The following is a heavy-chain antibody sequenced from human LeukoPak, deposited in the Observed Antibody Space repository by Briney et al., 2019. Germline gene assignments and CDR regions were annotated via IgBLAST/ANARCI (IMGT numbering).Heavy chain of an antibody. Sequence: GGSLRLSCAASGFTFSSYSMNWVRQAPGKGLEWVSYISNSSSTIYYADSVKGRFTISRDNAKNSLYLQMNSLRAEDTAVYYCARVTGYSYGLYFDYWGQGTLVTVSS. CDR3: ARVTGYSYGLYFDY. CDR2: ISNSSSTI. V-gene: IGHV3-48*04. CDR1: GFTFSSYS. J-gene: IGHJ4*02. D-gene: IGHD5-18*01.